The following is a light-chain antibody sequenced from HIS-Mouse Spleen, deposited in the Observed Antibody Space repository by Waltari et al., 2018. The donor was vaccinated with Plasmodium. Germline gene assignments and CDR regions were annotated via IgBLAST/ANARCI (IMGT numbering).Light chain of an antibody. V-gene: IGLV3-1*01. J-gene: IGLJ2*01. CDR1: KLGDKY. CDR3: QAWDSSTGVV. Sequence: SYELTQPPSVSVSPGQTASITCSGDKLGDKYACWYQQKPGQSPVLDIYQDSKRPSGIPERFSGSNAGNTATLTISGTQAMDEADYYCQAWDSSTGVVFGGGTKLTVL. CDR2: QDS.